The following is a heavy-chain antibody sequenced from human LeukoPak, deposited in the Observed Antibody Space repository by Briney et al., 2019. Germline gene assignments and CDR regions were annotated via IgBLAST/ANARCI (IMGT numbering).Heavy chain of an antibody. Sequence: PSETLSLTCTVSGDSISDINHYWGWIRQPPGKELEWIGKIYYTGRNFYNPPLKSRVTISRDTSKTQFSLKLSSLTTAYTAVYYCARHGRNDLWSGYQFDSWGQGTLITVSS. V-gene: IGHV4-39*01. CDR1: GDSISDINHY. D-gene: IGHD3-3*01. CDR2: IYYTGRN. CDR3: ARHGRNDLWSGYQFDS. J-gene: IGHJ4*02.